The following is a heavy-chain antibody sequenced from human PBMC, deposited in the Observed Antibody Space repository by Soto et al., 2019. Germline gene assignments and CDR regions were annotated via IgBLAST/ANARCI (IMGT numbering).Heavy chain of an antibody. CDR2: LSHDGEKK. D-gene: IGHD6-13*01. Sequence: QVQVVESGGGVALPGRSLRLSCLGYGFVFNDFPLHWVRQAPGKGLEWLAVLSHDGEKKYYAGSVKGRFAISRDKCNETAFLHLSSLTPGDTAVYFCARENSATHPDSWGQGTLVTVSS. V-gene: IGHV3-30*09. CDR1: GFVFNDFP. CDR3: ARENSATHPDS. J-gene: IGHJ4*02.